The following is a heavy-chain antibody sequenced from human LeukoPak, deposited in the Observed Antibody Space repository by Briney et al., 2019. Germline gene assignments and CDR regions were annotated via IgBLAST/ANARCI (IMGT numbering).Heavy chain of an antibody. CDR2: IYFGDSDT. D-gene: IGHD3-10*01. CDR1: GNNYW. V-gene: IGHV5-51*01. Sequence: GESLKISCKASGNNYWIAWVRQMPGKGLEWLGIIYFGDSDTRYSPSVQGRLTISVDKSISTAYLQLSSLKASDTAIYFCGRRSYGLDYWGQGTLVTVSS. J-gene: IGHJ4*02. CDR3: GRRSYGLDY.